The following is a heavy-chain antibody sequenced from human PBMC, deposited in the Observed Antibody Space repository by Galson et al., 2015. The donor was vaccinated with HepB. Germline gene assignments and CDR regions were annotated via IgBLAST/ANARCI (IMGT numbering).Heavy chain of an antibody. D-gene: IGHD2-15*01. V-gene: IGHV4-59*01. J-gene: IGHJ4*02. CDR3: ARVVKQYCSGGSCYSDYFDY. Sequence: LSLTCTVSGGSISSYYWSWIRQPPGKGLEWIGYIYYSGSTNYNPSLKSRVTISVDTSKNQFSLKLSSVTAADTAVYYCARVVKQYCSGGSCYSDYFDYWGQGTLVTVSS. CDR2: IYYSGST. CDR1: GGSISSYY.